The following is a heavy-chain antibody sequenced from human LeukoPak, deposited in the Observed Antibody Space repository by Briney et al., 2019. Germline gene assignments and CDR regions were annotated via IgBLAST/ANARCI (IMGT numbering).Heavy chain of an antibody. V-gene: IGHV3-30*18. CDR2: ISYDGNNK. D-gene: IGHD2-2*01. CDR3: AKAHITSCYYFDY. CDR1: GFTFSSYG. J-gene: IGHJ4*02. Sequence: GGSLRLSCAASGFTFSSYGMHWVRQAPGKGLEWVTVISYDGNNKNYADSVKGRFTISRDNSKNTLYLQMNSLRAEDTAVYYCAKAHITSCYYFDYWGQGTLVTVSS.